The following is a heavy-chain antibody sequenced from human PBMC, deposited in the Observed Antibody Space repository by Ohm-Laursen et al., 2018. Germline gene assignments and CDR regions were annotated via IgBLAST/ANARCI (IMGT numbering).Heavy chain of an antibody. J-gene: IGHJ4*02. V-gene: IGHV3-23*01. Sequence: SLRLSCTASGFTFSNYGMNWVRQAPGKGLEWVSSINDSGGDTYYADSVKGRFTISRDNSKNTLYLQMNSLRADDTAVYYCAREERGSDFQGIDYWGQGTLVTVSS. D-gene: IGHD3/OR15-3a*01. CDR1: GFTFSNYG. CDR3: AREERGSDFQGIDY. CDR2: INDSGGDT.